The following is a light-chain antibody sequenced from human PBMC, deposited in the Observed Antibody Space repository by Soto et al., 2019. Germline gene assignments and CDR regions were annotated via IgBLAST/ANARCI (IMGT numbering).Light chain of an antibody. V-gene: IGLV1-40*01. CDR1: SSNIGADYD. CDR3: QSYGNSLSGVV. CDR2: TDT. J-gene: IGLJ2*01. Sequence: QSVLTQPPSVSGAPGQRVTISCSGGSSNIGADYDVHWYQQVPGTAPKLLIYTDTYRPSGVPDRFSGSKSGTSASLAITGLQAEDEADYYCQSYGNSLSGVVFGGGTKVTVL.